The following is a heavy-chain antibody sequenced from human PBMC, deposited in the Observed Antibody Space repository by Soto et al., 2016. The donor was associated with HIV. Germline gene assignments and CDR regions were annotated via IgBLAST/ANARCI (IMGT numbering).Heavy chain of an antibody. V-gene: IGHV3-23*01. J-gene: IGHJ4*02. CDR1: GFSFSTYA. CDR2: ISGSGSST. Sequence: EVQLLESGGGLVQSGGSLRLSCAASGFSFSTYAMSWVRQAPGKGLEWVASISGSGSSTYYADSVKGRFTISRDNSKNTLYLQMNSLRAEDTAVYYCTKGLPGRPVGARGRDYFDYWGQGTLVTVSS. D-gene: IGHD1-26*01. CDR3: TKGLPGRPVGARGRDYFDY.